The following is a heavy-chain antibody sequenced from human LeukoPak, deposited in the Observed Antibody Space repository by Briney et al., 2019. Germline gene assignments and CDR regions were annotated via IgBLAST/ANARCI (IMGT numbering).Heavy chain of an antibody. CDR3: ASRIGDAFDI. CDR2: IYYSGST. J-gene: IGHJ3*02. V-gene: IGHV4-59*12. D-gene: IGHD2-15*01. Sequence: SETLSLTCTVSGGSISSYYWSWIRQPPGKGLEWIGSIYYSGSTYYNPSLKSRVTISVDTSKDQFSLKLSSVTAADTAVYYCASRIGDAFDIWGQGTMVTVSS. CDR1: GGSISSYY.